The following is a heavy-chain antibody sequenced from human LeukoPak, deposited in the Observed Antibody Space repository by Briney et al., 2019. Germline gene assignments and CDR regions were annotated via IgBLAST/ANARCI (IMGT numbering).Heavy chain of an antibody. V-gene: IGHV3-53*01. Sequence: GGSLRLSCAASGFTFSSYAMSWVRQAPGKGLEWVSVIYSGGSTYYADSVKGRFTISRDNSKNTLYLQMNSLRAEDTAVYYCASPLSSGYYYYGMDVWGQGTTVTVSS. CDR2: IYSGGST. J-gene: IGHJ6*02. CDR3: ASPLSSGYYYYGMDV. CDR1: GFTFSSYA. D-gene: IGHD6-19*01.